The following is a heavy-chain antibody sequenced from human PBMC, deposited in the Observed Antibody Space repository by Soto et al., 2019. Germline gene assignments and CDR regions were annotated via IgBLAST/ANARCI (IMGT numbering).Heavy chain of an antibody. J-gene: IGHJ2*01. CDR1: GYTFTSCA. CDR3: ARDRAVDWYFDL. Sequence: QVQIVQSGAEVKKPGAPVKVSCKASGYTFTSCAIHWVRQAPGQRPEWMGWINTDNGNTKYSQRFQGRVTITRDTSANTAYVELTNLRSEDTAIYYCARDRAVDWYFDLWGRGTLVTVSS. D-gene: IGHD6-19*01. V-gene: IGHV1-3*04. CDR2: INTDNGNT.